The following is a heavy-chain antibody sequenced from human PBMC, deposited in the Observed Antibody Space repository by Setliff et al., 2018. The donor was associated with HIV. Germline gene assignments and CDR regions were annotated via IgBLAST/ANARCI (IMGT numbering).Heavy chain of an antibody. D-gene: IGHD6-19*01. CDR2: IHTTGSI. CDR3: ARAQGWYRLEY. Sequence: SETLSLTCTVSGGSIRTGNYYWNWIRQPAGKGLEWIGHIHTTGSITYNPSLRSRVTISLDTSKNQVSLSLASVTAADTAVYYCARAQGWYRLEYWGQGSLVTVSS. V-gene: IGHV4-61*09. CDR1: GGSIRTGNYY. J-gene: IGHJ4*02.